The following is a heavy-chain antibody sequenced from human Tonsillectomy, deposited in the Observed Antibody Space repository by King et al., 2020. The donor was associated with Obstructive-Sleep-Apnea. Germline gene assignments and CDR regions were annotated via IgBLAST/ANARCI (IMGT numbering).Heavy chain of an antibody. Sequence: VQLVESGGGVVQPGGSLRLSCAASGFTFSSYGLHWVRQAPGKGLEWVAFIRYDGSNKYYADSVKGRFTISRDNSKNTLYLQMNSLTAEDTAVFYCAKDAWTQLMNPSAVWDYWGQGTLVTVSS. D-gene: IGHD2-2*01. J-gene: IGHJ4*02. CDR1: GFTFSSYG. CDR2: IRYDGSNK. V-gene: IGHV3-30*02. CDR3: AKDAWTQLMNPSAVWDY.